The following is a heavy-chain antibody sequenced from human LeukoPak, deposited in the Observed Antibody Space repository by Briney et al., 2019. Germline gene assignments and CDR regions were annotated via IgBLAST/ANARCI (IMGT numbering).Heavy chain of an antibody. V-gene: IGHV3-30-3*01. D-gene: IGHD6-13*01. CDR1: GFTFSSYA. CDR2: ISYDGSNK. J-gene: IGHJ4*02. Sequence: GGSLRLSCAASGFTFSSYAMHWVRQAPGKGLEWVAVISYDGSNKYYADSVKGRFTISRDNSKNSLYLQMNSLRAEDTAVYYCARENLHSSSWYHEPREVDYWGQGTLVTVSS. CDR3: ARENLHSSSWYHEPREVDY.